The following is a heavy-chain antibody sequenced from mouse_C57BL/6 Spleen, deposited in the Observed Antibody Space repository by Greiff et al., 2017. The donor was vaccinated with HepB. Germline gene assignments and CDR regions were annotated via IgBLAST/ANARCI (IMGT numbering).Heavy chain of an antibody. V-gene: IGHV1-81*01. CDR3: ARSDSKSEFAFAY. J-gene: IGHJ3*01. Sequence: VQLQQSGAELARPGASVKLSCKASGYTFTSYGISWVKQRTGQGLEWIGEIYPRSGNTYYNEKFKGKATLTADKSSSTAYMELRSLTSEDSAVYFCARSDSKSEFAFAYWGQGTLVTVSA. CDR2: IYPRSGNT. D-gene: IGHD2-5*01. CDR1: GYTFTSYG.